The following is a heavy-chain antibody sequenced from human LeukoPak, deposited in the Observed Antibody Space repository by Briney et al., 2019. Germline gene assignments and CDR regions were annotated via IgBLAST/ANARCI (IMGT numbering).Heavy chain of an antibody. CDR1: GGSFSGYY. V-gene: IGHV4-34*01. CDR2: INHSGST. J-gene: IGHJ6*03. Sequence: SETLSLTCAVYGGSFSGYYWSWIRQPPGKGLEWIGEINHSGSTNYNPSLKSRVTISVDTSKNQFSLKLSSVTAADTAVYYCASRGRLLWFGELYDYYMDVWGKGTTVTISS. CDR3: ASRGRLLWFGELYDYYMDV. D-gene: IGHD3-10*01.